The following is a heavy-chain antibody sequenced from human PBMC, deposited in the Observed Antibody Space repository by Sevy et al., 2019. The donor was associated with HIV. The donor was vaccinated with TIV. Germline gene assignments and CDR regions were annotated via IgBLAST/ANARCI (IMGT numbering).Heavy chain of an antibody. Sequence: GGSLRLSCAASGFTFSSYWMSWVRQAPGKGLEWVANIKQDGSEKYYVDSVKGRFTISRDKAKNSLYLQMNSLRAEDTAVYYCAKESRFRGLYYGMDVWGQGTTVTVSS. CDR3: AKESRFRGLYYGMDV. V-gene: IGHV3-7*03. D-gene: IGHD3-10*01. CDR2: IKQDGSEK. J-gene: IGHJ6*02. CDR1: GFTFSSYW.